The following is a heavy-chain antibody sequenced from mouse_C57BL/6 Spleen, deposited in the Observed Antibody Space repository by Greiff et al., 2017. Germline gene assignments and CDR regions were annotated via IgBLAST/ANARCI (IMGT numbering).Heavy chain of an antibody. V-gene: IGHV1-53*01. CDR1: GYTFTSYW. CDR3: ARRVDWDAYFDY. D-gene: IGHD4-1*01. CDR2: INPSNGGT. Sequence: QVQLQQPGTELVKPGASVKLSCKASGYTFTSYWMHWVKQRPGQGLEWMGNINPSNGGTNYNEKFKSKATLTVDKSSSTTYMQLSSLTSEDAAVYYCARRVDWDAYFDYWGQGTTLTVSS. J-gene: IGHJ2*01.